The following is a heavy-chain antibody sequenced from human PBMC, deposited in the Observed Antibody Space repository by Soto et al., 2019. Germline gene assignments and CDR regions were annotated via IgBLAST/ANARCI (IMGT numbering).Heavy chain of an antibody. V-gene: IGHV4-31*03. Sequence: PSETLSLTCTVSGGSISSGGYYWSWIRQHPGKCLEWIGYIYYSGSTYYNPSLKSRVTISVDTSKNQFSLKLSSVTAADTAVYYCARNSRVENWFDPWGQGTLVTVYS. CDR3: ARNSRVENWFDP. D-gene: IGHD6-13*01. CDR1: GGSISSGGYY. CDR2: IYYSGST. J-gene: IGHJ5*02.